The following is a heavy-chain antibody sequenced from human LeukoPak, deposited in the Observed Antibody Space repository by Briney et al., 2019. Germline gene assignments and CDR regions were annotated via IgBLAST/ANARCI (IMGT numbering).Heavy chain of an antibody. CDR3: ARVTQTDYDFDY. Sequence: GASVKVSCKASGYTFTSYGISWVRQAPGQGLEWMGWISAYNGNTDHAQKLQGRVTMTTDTSTSTAYMELRSLRSDDTAVYYCARVTQTDYDFDYWGQGTLVTVSS. CDR1: GYTFTSYG. D-gene: IGHD4-17*01. J-gene: IGHJ4*02. CDR2: ISAYNGNT. V-gene: IGHV1-18*01.